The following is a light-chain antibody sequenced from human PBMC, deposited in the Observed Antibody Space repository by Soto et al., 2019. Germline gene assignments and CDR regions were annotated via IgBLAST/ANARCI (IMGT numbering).Light chain of an antibody. CDR2: GAS. CDR3: QQYGSSPPWT. J-gene: IGKJ1*01. Sequence: EMVLTQSPATLSLSPGEIATLSCRASQSVSSSYLAWYQQKPGQAPRLLIYGASSRATGIPDRFSGSGSGTDFTLTISRLEPEDFAVYYCQQYGSSPPWTFGQGTKVHIK. CDR1: QSVSSSY. V-gene: IGKV3-20*01.